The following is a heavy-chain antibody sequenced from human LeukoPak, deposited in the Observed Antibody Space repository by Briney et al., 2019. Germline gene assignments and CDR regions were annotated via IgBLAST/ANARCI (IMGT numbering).Heavy chain of an antibody. Sequence: SQTLSLTCTVSGGSISSGGYYWSWIRQHPGKGLEWIGYIYYSGSTYHNPSLKSRVTISVDTSKNQFSLKLSSVTAADTAVYYCARSDYDILTGYLPQDVWGQGTTVTVSS. V-gene: IGHV4-31*03. CDR1: GGSISSGGYY. J-gene: IGHJ6*02. CDR3: ARSDYDILTGYLPQDV. CDR2: IYYSGST. D-gene: IGHD3-9*01.